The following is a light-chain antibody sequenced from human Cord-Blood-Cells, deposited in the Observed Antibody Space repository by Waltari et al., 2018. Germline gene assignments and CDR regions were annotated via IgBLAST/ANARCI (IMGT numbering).Light chain of an antibody. Sequence: QSALTQPASVSGSPGQSITISCTRTSSDVGGYNYVSWHQQHPGKAPQLMIYEVSNRPAGVSNRFSGSKSGNTASLTISGLQAEDEADYYCSSYTSSSTPYVFGTGTKVTVL. CDR3: SSYTSSSTPYV. V-gene: IGLV2-14*01. J-gene: IGLJ1*01. CDR1: SSDVGGYNY. CDR2: EVS.